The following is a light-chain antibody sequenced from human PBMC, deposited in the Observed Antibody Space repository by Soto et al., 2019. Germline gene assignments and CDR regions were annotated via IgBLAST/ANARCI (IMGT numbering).Light chain of an antibody. CDR3: FSYAGSNNYV. Sequence: QSVLTQPPSASGSPGQSVTISCTGTSSEVGGYKYVSWYQHYPGKAPKLMIYDVNKRPSGVPDRFSGSKSGNTASLTVFGLQAEDEADYYCFSYAGSNNYVFGTGTKVTV. CDR1: SSEVGGYKY. J-gene: IGLJ1*01. V-gene: IGLV2-8*01. CDR2: DVN.